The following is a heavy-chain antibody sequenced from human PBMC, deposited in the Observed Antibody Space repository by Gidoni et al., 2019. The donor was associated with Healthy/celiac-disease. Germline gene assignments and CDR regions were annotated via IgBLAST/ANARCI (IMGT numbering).Heavy chain of an antibody. Sequence: VQLLESGGGLVQPGGSMRLSCAASGFTFSSYAMSWVRQAPGKGLEWVSALSGSGGSTYYADSVKGRFTISRDNSKNTLYLQMNSLRAEDTAVYYCAKTVVPAALRLEMDVWGKGTTVTVSS. CDR1: GFTFSSYA. D-gene: IGHD2-2*01. V-gene: IGHV3-23*01. CDR3: AKTVVPAALRLEMDV. CDR2: LSGSGGST. J-gene: IGHJ6*04.